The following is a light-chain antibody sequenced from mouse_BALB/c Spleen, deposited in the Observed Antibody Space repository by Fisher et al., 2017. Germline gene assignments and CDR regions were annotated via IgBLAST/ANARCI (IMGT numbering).Light chain of an antibody. V-gene: IGKV4-55*01. CDR1: SSVSY. CDR2: DTS. J-gene: IGKJ2*01. Sequence: IVLTQSPAIMSASPGEKVTISYSASSSVSYMYWYQQKPGSSPRLWIYDTSNLVSGVPARFSGSGSGTSYSLTISRMEAEDAATYYCQQRSSYPYTFGGGTKLEIK. CDR3: QQRSSYPYT.